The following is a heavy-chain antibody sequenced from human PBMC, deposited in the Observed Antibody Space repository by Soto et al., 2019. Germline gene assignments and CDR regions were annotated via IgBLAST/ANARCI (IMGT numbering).Heavy chain of an antibody. V-gene: IGHV4-61*01. D-gene: IGHD3-9*01. CDR3: AREVYYDILPGQEYAMDV. J-gene: IGHJ6*02. Sequence: PSETLSLTCTVSGGSVSSGSYYWSWIRQPPGKGLEWIGYIYYSGSTNYNPSLKSRVTISVDTSKNQFSLKLSSVTAADTAVYYCAREVYYDILPGQEYAMDVWGQGTKVTVSS. CDR1: GGSVSSGSYY. CDR2: IYYSGST.